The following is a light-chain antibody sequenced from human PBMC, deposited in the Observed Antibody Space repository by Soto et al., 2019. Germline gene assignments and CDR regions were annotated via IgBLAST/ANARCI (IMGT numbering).Light chain of an antibody. J-gene: IGKJ1*01. V-gene: IGKV1-5*03. CDR1: QSISSW. CDR3: QQYNKYPRT. CDR2: KAS. Sequence: DIQMTQSPSTLSASVGDRVTITCRASQSISSWLAWYQQKPGKAPKLLIYKASSLESGVPSRFSGGGSGAEFTLTISSLQPDDFATFYCQQYNKYPRTFGQGTKVEIK.